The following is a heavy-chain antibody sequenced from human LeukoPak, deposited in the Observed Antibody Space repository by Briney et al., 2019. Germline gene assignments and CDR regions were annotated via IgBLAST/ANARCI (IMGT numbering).Heavy chain of an antibody. J-gene: IGHJ6*02. V-gene: IGHV1-69*04. CDR3: ARDLTTVVTIYGMDV. CDR1: GGTFSSYA. D-gene: IGHD4-17*01. Sequence: SVKVSCKASGGTFSSYAISWVRQAPGRGLEWMGRIIPILGIANYAQKFQGRVTITADKSTSTAYMELSSLRSEDTAVYYCARDLTTVVTIYGMDVWGQGTTVTVSS. CDR2: IIPILGIA.